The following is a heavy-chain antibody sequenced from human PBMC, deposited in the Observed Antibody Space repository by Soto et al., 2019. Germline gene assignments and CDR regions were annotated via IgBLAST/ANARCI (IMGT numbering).Heavy chain of an antibody. J-gene: IGHJ4*02. D-gene: IGHD2-21*02. Sequence: PGGSLRLSCAASGFTFSGYAMHWVRQAPGKGLEWVSFVSFDGSNKYYADSVKGRSAVSRDFSKNTLYLQMSSLRPDDTAVYYCARDGTYCGSDCFVFDYWGQGSLVTVSS. CDR1: GFTFSGYA. CDR2: VSFDGSNK. V-gene: IGHV3-30*09. CDR3: ARDGTYCGSDCFVFDY.